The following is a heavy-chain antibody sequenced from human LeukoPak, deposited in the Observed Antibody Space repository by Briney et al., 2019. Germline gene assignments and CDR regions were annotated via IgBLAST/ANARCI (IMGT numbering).Heavy chain of an antibody. J-gene: IGHJ4*02. CDR1: GFTFDDYG. V-gene: IGHV3-23*01. CDR3: AKDLQGSSSFDY. CDR2: ISGSGGST. Sequence: PGGSLRLSCAASGFTFDDYGMSWVRQAPGKGLEWVSAISGSGGSTYYADSVKGRFTISRDNSKNTLYLQMNSLRAEDTAVYYCAKDLQGSSSFDYWGQGTLVTVSS. D-gene: IGHD6-13*01.